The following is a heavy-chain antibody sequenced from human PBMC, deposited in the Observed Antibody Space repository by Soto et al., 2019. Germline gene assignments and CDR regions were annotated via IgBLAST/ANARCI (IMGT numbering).Heavy chain of an antibody. D-gene: IGHD5-18*01. CDR2: INHSGST. J-gene: IGHJ6*02. Sequence: PSETLSLTCAVYGGSFSGYYWSWIRQPPGKGLEWIGEINHSGSTNYNPSLKSRVTISVDTSKNQFSLKLSSVTAADTAVYYCARGYFARIGGYHPLDYHGMDVCGQGTTVTVS. CDR3: ARGYFARIGGYHPLDYHGMDV. V-gene: IGHV4-34*01. CDR1: GGSFSGYY.